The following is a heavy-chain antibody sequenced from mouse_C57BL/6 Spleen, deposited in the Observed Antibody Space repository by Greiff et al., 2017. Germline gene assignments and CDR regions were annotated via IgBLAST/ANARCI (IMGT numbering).Heavy chain of an antibody. Sequence: EVQLVESGGDLVKPGGSLKLSCAASGFTFSSYGMSWVRQTPDKRLEWVATISSGGSYTYYPDSVKGRFTISRDNAKNTLYLQMSSMKSEDTAMYYCARRDYYGSSLYCDYWGQGTTLTVSS. CDR2: ISSGGSYT. D-gene: IGHD1-1*01. J-gene: IGHJ2*01. CDR3: ARRDYYGSSLYCDY. CDR1: GFTFSSYG. V-gene: IGHV5-6*01.